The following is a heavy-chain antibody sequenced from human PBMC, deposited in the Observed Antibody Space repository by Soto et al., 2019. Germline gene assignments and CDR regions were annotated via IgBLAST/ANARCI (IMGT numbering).Heavy chain of an antibody. Sequence: AGGSLRLSCAASGLTFSSYAMSWVRQAPGKGLEWVSAISGSGDRTFYADSVKGRFTISRDNSKNTLFLQMNSLRVEDTAVYYCAGRIAVAGTLAYWGQGTLVTVSS. CDR2: ISGSGDRT. V-gene: IGHV3-23*01. CDR3: AGRIAVAGTLAY. D-gene: IGHD6-19*01. J-gene: IGHJ4*02. CDR1: GLTFSSYA.